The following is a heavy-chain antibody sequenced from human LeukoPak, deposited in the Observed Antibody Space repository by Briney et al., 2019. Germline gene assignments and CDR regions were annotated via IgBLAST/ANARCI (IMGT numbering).Heavy chain of an antibody. Sequence: SETLSLTCSVSDGSISGYYWSWIRQPPGKGLEWIGYIYYGGGTNYNPSLKSRVTMSVDTSRNQFSLTVTSATAADTAVYYCARQPNTNFFDYWGPGTPVTVSS. CDR3: ARQPNTNFFDY. J-gene: IGHJ4*02. D-gene: IGHD3-3*01. CDR2: IYYGGGT. CDR1: DGSISGYY. V-gene: IGHV4-59*08.